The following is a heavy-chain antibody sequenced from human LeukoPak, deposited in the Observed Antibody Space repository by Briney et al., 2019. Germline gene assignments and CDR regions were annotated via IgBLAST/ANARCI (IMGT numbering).Heavy chain of an antibody. CDR2: ISYDGSNK. J-gene: IGHJ4*02. CDR3: AKGRWLRD. D-gene: IGHD5-12*01. CDR1: GFTFSSYA. Sequence: GGSLRLSCAASGFTFSSYAMSWVRQAPGKGLEWVAVISYDGSNKYYADSVKGRFTISRDNSKNTLYLQMNSLRAEDTAVYYCAKGRWLRDWGQGTLVTVSS. V-gene: IGHV3-30*18.